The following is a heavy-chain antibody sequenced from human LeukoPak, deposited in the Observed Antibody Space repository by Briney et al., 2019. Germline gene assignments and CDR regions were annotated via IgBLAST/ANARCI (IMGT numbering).Heavy chain of an antibody. CDR3: ASPVHDSSGYGGDDAFDI. J-gene: IGHJ3*02. CDR2: IYHSGST. D-gene: IGHD3-22*01. Sequence: SGTLSLTCAVSGGSISSSNWWSWVRQPPGKGLEWIGEIYHSGSTNYNPSLKSRVTISVDKSKNQSSLKLSSVTAADTAVYYCASPVHDSSGYGGDDAFDIWGQGTMVTVSS. V-gene: IGHV4-4*02. CDR1: GGSISSSNW.